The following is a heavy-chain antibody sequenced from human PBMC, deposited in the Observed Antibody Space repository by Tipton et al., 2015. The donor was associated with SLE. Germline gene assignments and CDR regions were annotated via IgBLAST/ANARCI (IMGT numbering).Heavy chain of an antibody. CDR3: ARSDSAIAVAGQAFDI. Sequence: TLSLTCTVSGGSISSYYWNWIRQPPGKGLEWIGYIYYSGSTNYNPSLKSRVTISVDTSKNQFSLKLSSVTAADTAVYYCARSDSAIAVAGQAFDIWGQGTMVTVSS. CDR2: IYYSGST. J-gene: IGHJ3*02. CDR1: GGSISSYY. D-gene: IGHD6-19*01. V-gene: IGHV4-59*01.